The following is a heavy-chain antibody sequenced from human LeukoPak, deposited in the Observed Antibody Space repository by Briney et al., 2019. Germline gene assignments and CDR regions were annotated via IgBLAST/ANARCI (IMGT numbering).Heavy chain of an antibody. J-gene: IGHJ3*02. V-gene: IGHV4-30-4*07. Sequence: PSQTRSLTFAVSGGSISSGGYSWSWIRQPPGKGLEWIGYIYYSGSTNYNPSLKSRVTISVDTSKNQFSLKLSSVTAADTAVYYCARASNDAFDIWGQGTMVTVSS. CDR2: IYYSGST. CDR3: ARASNDAFDI. CDR1: GGSISSGGYS.